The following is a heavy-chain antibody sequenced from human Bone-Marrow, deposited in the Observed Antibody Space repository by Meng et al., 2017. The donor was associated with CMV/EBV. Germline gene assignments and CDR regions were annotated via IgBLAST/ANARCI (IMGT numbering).Heavy chain of an antibody. V-gene: IGHV3-21*01. D-gene: IGHD1-14*01. CDR3: ARDSNRGGLDY. Sequence: SCAASGFTFSSYSMNWVRQAPGKGLEWVSSISNSSSYIYYADSVKGRFTISRDNAKNSLYLQMNSLRAEDTAVYYCARDSNRGGLDYWGQGTLVTVSS. CDR2: ISNSSSYI. J-gene: IGHJ4*02. CDR1: GFTFSSYS.